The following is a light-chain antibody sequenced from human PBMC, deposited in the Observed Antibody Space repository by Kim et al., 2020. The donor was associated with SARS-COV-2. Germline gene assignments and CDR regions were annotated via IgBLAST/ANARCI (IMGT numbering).Light chain of an antibody. J-gene: IGLJ3*02. CDR3: QVWDSSSDHRV. CDR1: NIGSKN. V-gene: IGLV3-21*01. Sequence: PGKTARITFEGNNIGSKNVHWYQQKPGQAPVLVMRYDSDRPSGIPERFSGSNSGNTATLSINRVEAGDEADYYCQVWDSSSDHRVFGGGTQLTVL. CDR2: YDS.